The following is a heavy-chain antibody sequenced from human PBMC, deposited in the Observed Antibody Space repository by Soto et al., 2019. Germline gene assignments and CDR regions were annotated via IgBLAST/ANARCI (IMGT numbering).Heavy chain of an antibody. J-gene: IGHJ6*02. Sequence: GSLKLSCAASGFTFSSYWMHWVRQAPGKGLVWVSRINSDGSSTSYADSVKGRFTISRDNAKNTLYLQMNSLRAEDTAVYYCARDPSIAAAGLYYYYYYGMDVWGQGTTVTVSS. CDR3: ARDPSIAAAGLYYYYYYGMDV. CDR1: GFTFSSYW. CDR2: INSDGSST. D-gene: IGHD6-13*01. V-gene: IGHV3-74*01.